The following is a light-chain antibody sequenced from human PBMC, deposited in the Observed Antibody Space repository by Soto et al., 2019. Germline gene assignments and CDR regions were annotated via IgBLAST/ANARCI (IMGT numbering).Light chain of an antibody. V-gene: IGLV2-14*01. CDR3: SSYTSSSTLDV. J-gene: IGLJ1*01. CDR1: SSDVGAYNY. Sequence: QSALTQPASVSGSPGQSITISCTGTSSDVGAYNYVSWYQQHPGKXPXXXIYEVSNRPSGVSNRFSGSKSGNTASLTISGLHAEDEADYYCSSYTSSSTLDVFGTGTKVTVL. CDR2: EVS.